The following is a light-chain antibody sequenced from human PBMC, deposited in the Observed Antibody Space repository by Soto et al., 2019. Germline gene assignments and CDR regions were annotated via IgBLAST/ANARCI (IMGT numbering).Light chain of an antibody. CDR3: SSYTSSSTLV. V-gene: IGLV2-14*03. J-gene: IGLJ1*01. Sequence: QSALTQPASVSGSPGQSITISCTGTSSDVGSYNYVSWYQQHPGKAPKLMIYDVSTRPSGVSNRFSGSKSGNTASLTISGLHAEDEADYYCSSYTSSSTLVFGTGTKLTVL. CDR2: DVS. CDR1: SSDVGSYNY.